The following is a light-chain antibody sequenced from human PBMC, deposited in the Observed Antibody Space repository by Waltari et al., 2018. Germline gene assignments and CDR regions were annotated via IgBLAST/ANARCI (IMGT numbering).Light chain of an antibody. CDR2: DVS. CDR1: SSDIGGYNY. J-gene: IGLJ2*01. Sequence: QSALTQPASVSGSPGQSITISCTGTSSDIGGYNYLSWYQQHPGKAPKLMIYDVSNRPSGVSNRFSGSKSGNTASLSISGLQTEDEADYYCSSYTSTGARLFGGGTKVTVL. CDR3: SSYTSTGARL. V-gene: IGLV2-14*03.